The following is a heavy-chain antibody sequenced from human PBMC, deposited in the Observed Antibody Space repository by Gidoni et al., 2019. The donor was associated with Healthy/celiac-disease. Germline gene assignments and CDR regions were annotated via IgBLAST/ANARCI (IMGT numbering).Heavy chain of an antibody. CDR2: IYYSGST. Sequence: QVQLQESGPGLVKPSETLSLTCTVSGGPIRSYYWRWIRQPPGKGLERIGYIYYSGSTTDNPCLKSRVTISVDTSKNQFSQKLSSGTAADTAVYYCARLAADIVVVPAVDYYYYMDVWGKGTTVTVSS. J-gene: IGHJ6*03. CDR1: GGPIRSYY. D-gene: IGHD2-2*01. CDR3: ARLAADIVVVPAVDYYYYMDV. V-gene: IGHV4-59*08.